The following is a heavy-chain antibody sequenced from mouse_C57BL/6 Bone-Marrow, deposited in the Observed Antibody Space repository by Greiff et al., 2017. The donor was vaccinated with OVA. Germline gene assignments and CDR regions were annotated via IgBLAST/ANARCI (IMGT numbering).Heavy chain of an antibody. V-gene: IGHV7-1*01. CDR3: ARDARGSLYAMDY. Sequence: EVKVVESGGGLVQSGRSLRLSCATSGFTFSDFYMEWGCEARGKGLEWWAVSGNKAIDYTTEYSASVKGRFIVSRDTSQSILYLQMNALRAEDTAIYYCARDARGSLYAMDYWGQGTSVTVSS. CDR1: GFTFSDFY. CDR2: SGNKAIDYTT. J-gene: IGHJ4*01.